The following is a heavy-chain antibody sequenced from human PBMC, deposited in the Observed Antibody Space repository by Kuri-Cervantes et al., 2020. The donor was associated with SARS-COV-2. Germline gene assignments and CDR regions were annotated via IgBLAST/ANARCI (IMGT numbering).Heavy chain of an antibody. Sequence: ASVKVSCKASGYTFTGYYMHWVRQAPGQGLEWMGWINPSGGSTSYAQKFQGRVTMTRDTSTSTVYMELSSLRSEDTAVYYCARGGQYYDFWSGYPTDYYYYYMDVWGKGTTVTVSS. J-gene: IGHJ6*03. D-gene: IGHD3-3*01. CDR2: INPSGGST. V-gene: IGHV1-46*01. CDR3: ARGGQYYDFWSGYPTDYYYYYMDV. CDR1: GYTFTGYY.